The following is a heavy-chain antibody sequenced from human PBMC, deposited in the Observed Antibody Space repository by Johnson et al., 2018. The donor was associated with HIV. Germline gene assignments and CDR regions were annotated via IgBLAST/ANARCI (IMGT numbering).Heavy chain of an antibody. CDR3: TTIWTTLGYCSGGSCDDAFDI. CDR2: ISGSGGST. CDR1: GFTVSSNA. D-gene: IGHD2-15*01. Sequence: VQLVESRGVLVQPGGSLRLSCAASGFTVSSNAMSWVRQAPGKGLEWVSAISGSGGSTYYADSVKGRFTISRDHSKNTLYLQMKSLKTEDTAVYYCTTIWTTLGYCSGGSCDDAFDIWGQGTMVTVSS. J-gene: IGHJ3*02. V-gene: IGHV3-23*04.